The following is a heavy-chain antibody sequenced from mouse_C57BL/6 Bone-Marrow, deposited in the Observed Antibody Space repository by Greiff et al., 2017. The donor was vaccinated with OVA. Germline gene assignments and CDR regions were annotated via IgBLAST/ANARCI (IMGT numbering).Heavy chain of an antibody. V-gene: IGHV14-3*01. D-gene: IGHD1-1*01. Sequence: EVKLQQSVAELVRPGASVKLSCTASGFNIKNTYMHWVKQRPEQGLEWIGRIDPANGNTKYAPKFQGKATITADTSSNTAYLQLSSLTSEDTAIYYCARPYCYGSSYWDFDVWGTGTTVTVSS. CDR2: IDPANGNT. CDR1: GFNIKNTY. J-gene: IGHJ1*03. CDR3: ARPYCYGSSYWDFDV.